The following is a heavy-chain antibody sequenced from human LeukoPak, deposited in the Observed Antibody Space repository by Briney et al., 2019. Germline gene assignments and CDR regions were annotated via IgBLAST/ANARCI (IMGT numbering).Heavy chain of an antibody. Sequence: ASVKVSCKASGYTFTGYYMHWVRQAPGQGLEWMGWINPHSGGTNNAQKFQGRVTMTRDTSISTAYMELSRLRPDDTAVYYCARGSSFLAAAGTVGDCWGQGTLVTVSS. CDR3: ARGSSFLAAAGTVGDC. CDR2: INPHSGGT. V-gene: IGHV1-2*02. J-gene: IGHJ4*02. CDR1: GYTFTGYY. D-gene: IGHD6-13*01.